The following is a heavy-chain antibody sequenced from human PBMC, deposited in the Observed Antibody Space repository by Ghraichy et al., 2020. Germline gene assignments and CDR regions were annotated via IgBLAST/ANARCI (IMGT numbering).Heavy chain of an antibody. D-gene: IGHD5-12*01. J-gene: IGHJ6*02. V-gene: IGHV4-34*01. CDR3: ARATIRDGMDV. CDR2: IDHSGST. CDR1: GGSFSGYY. Sequence: SETLSLTCAVYGGSFSGYYWTWIRQPPGKGLECIGEIDHSGSTNHNPSLRSRVTISIDTSKKQFSLKLSYVTAADTAVYYCARATIRDGMDVWGQGTTVTVSS.